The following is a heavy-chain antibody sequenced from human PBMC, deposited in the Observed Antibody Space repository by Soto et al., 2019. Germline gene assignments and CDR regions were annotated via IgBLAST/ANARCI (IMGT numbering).Heavy chain of an antibody. Sequence: ASVQFPCPASGYTVTTSQMLCVREAPGQGLEWMGIINPSGGSTSYAQKFQGRVTMTRDTSTSTVYMELSSLRSEDTAVYYWARAGLGSGYHYFDYWRQGSLFTVSP. CDR1: GYTVTTSQ. J-gene: IGHJ4*02. V-gene: IGHV1-46*01. CDR2: INPSGGST. D-gene: IGHD3-22*01. CDR3: ARAGLGSGYHYFDY.